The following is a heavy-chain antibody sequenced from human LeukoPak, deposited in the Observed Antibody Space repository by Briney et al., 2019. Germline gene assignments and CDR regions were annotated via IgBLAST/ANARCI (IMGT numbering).Heavy chain of an antibody. V-gene: IGHV4-59*13. J-gene: IGHJ6*02. CDR2: VYYSGST. CDR1: AGSINSYY. Sequence: SETLSLTCTVSAGSINSYYWSWTRQPPGKGLEWIGDVYYSGSTNYNPSLKSRVTISLDTSNNEVSLKLSSVTAADTAVFYCARLSRIASAGAYSYHSMDVWGQGTTVTVSS. D-gene: IGHD6-13*01. CDR3: ARLSRIASAGAYSYHSMDV.